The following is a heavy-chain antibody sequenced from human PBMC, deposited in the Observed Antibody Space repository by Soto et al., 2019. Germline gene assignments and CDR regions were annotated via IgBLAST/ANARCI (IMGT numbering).Heavy chain of an antibody. Sequence: QVQLVQSGAEVKKPGASANLSCKASGDTFKNFYIHWVRQAPGQGLEWLGMISPSGHTTTYPQKFQGRVTMTQDTSTRTLSRDLSNLRSDDTAIYFCARHVGLVKHYYSSDCMDVWGQGTTVTVS. V-gene: IGHV1-46*02. D-gene: IGHD3-9*01. CDR1: GDTFKNFY. J-gene: IGHJ6*02. CDR2: ISPSGHTT. CDR3: ARHVGLVKHYYSSDCMDV.